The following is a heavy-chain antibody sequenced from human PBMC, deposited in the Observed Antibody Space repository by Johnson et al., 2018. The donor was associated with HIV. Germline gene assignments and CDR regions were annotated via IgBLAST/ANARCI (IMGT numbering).Heavy chain of an antibody. D-gene: IGHD5-18*01. CDR1: GFTFSSYS. CDR2: ISFDGSNK. CDR3: ARVATAHDAFDI. V-gene: IGHV3-30*04. J-gene: IGHJ3*02. Sequence: QVLLVESGGGVVQPGRSLRLSCAASGFTFSSYSVHWVRQAPGKGLEWVAVISFDGSNKYYADSVKGRFTISRDNSKNTLYLQMNSLRAEDTAVYYCARVATAHDAFDIWGQGTMVTVSS.